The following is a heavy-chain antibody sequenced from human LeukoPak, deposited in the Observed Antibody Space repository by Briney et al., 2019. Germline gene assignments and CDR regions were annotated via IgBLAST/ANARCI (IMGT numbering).Heavy chain of an antibody. Sequence: PSQTLSLTCTVSGGSISSGGYYWSWIRQHPGKGLEWIGYIYYSGSTYYNPSLKSRVTISVDTSKNQFSLKLSSVTAADTAVYYCAREGRFLEWLPNAFDIWGQGTMVTVSS. D-gene: IGHD3-3*01. CDR1: GGSISSGGYY. CDR3: AREGRFLEWLPNAFDI. CDR2: IYYSGST. J-gene: IGHJ3*02. V-gene: IGHV4-31*03.